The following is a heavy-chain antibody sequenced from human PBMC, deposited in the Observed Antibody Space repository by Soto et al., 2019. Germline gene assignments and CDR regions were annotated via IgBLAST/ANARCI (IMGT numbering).Heavy chain of an antibody. D-gene: IGHD3-3*01. Sequence: QVQLVQSGAEVKKPGSSVKVSCKASGGTFSSYAISWVRQAPGQGLEWMGGTIPMFGTTSYEQRFQGRVTITADKSSSTAYMELSSLRSEDTAVYYCATGVGFYGMDVWGQGTTVTVSS. CDR2: TIPMFGTT. V-gene: IGHV1-69*06. J-gene: IGHJ6*02. CDR1: GGTFSSYA. CDR3: ATGVGFYGMDV.